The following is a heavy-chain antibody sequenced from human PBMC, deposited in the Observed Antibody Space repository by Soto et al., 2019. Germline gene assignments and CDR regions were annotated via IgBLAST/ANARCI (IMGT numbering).Heavy chain of an antibody. Sequence: PGGSLRLSCSASGFTFSIYAMHWVRQAPGKGLEYVSSISTNGGSTHYADSVKGRFTISGDNSKSTQYLQMSSLRADDTAVYYCVKGEYYYDSSGYYPFDYWGQGT. CDR2: ISTNGGST. V-gene: IGHV3-64D*06. CDR3: VKGEYYYDSSGYYPFDY. D-gene: IGHD3-22*01. J-gene: IGHJ4*02. CDR1: GFTFSIYA.